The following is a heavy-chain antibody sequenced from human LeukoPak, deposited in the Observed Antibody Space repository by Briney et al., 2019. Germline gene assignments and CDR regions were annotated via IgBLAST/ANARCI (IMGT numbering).Heavy chain of an antibody. Sequence: SETLSLTCTVSGGSISSGDYYWSWIRQPPGKGLEWIGYIYYSGSTYYNPSLKSRVTISVDTSKNQFSLKLSSVTAADTAVYFCARHGRYYDTSAFYPFDYWGQGTLVSVSS. D-gene: IGHD3-22*01. CDR2: IYYSGST. CDR3: ARHGRYYDTSAFYPFDY. J-gene: IGHJ4*02. CDR1: GGSISSGDYY. V-gene: IGHV4-30-4*08.